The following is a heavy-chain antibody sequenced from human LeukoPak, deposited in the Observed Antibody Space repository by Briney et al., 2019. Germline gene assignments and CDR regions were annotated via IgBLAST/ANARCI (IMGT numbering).Heavy chain of an antibody. CDR3: ARDVRGENWFDP. CDR1: GFTFSTYW. D-gene: IGHD3-16*01. J-gene: IGHJ5*02. CDR2: IHPDRSVT. V-gene: IGHV3-74*01. Sequence: GGSLRLSCAASGFTFSTYWMHWVRLPPGKGLVWVSRIHPDRSVTTYGDSVKGRFTISRDNAKNTLYLEMNSLRADDTAVYYCARDVRGENWFDPWGQGTLVTVSS.